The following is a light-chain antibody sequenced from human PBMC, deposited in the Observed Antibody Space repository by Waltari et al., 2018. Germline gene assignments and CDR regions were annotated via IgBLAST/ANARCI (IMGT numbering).Light chain of an antibody. Sequence: VVLTQSPLSLPVTLGRPAPLSFRSRQSPDHRDVNTYLNWFHQRPGRSPRRLIYKISRRESGVPDRFSGSGSGTDFTLNISRVEAEDVGVYYCMQGSHWPRTFGQGTKLDI. V-gene: IGKV2-30*02. CDR1: QSPDHRDVNTY. CDR3: MQGSHWPRT. J-gene: IGKJ2*01. CDR2: KIS.